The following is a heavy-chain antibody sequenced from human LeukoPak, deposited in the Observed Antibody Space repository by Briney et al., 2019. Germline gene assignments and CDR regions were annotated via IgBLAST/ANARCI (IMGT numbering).Heavy chain of an antibody. V-gene: IGHV1-69*01. CDR2: FIPIFGTA. CDR3: ASYYDGSGSPYGMDV. D-gene: IGHD3-10*01. CDR1: GGTFSSYA. Sequence: GSSVTVSCKASGGTFSSYAISWVRQAPGQGLEWVGGFIPIFGTANYAQKFQGRVTITADESTSTAYMELSSLRSEDTAVYYCASYYDGSGSPYGMDVWGKGTTVTVSS. J-gene: IGHJ6*04.